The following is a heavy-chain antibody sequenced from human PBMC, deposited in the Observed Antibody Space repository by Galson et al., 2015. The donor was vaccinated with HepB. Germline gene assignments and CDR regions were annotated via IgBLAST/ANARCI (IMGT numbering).Heavy chain of an antibody. Sequence: SLRLSCAASAFTFSSYSMNWVRQAPGKGLEWVSSISSSSSYIYYPDSVKGRFTISRDNAKNSLYLQMNSLRAEDTAVYYCARQVVTATGGAFDIWGQGTMVTVSS. D-gene: IGHD2-21*02. V-gene: IGHV3-21*01. CDR2: ISSSSSYI. CDR1: AFTFSSYS. CDR3: ARQVVTATGGAFDI. J-gene: IGHJ3*02.